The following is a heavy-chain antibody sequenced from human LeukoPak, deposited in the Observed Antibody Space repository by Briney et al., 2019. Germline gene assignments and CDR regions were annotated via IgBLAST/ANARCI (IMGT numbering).Heavy chain of an antibody. V-gene: IGHV1-46*01. CDR3: ARGAEGTVAGTN. J-gene: IGHJ4*02. Sequence: ASVKVSCKASGYTFTNYYMHWVRQAPGQGLEWMGIINPRSGGTSYAQMFQGRVTMTRDTSTNTVYMGLSSLKSEDTAVYFCARGAEGTVAGTNWGQGTLVTVSS. CDR1: GYTFTNYY. D-gene: IGHD6-13*01. CDR2: INPRSGGT.